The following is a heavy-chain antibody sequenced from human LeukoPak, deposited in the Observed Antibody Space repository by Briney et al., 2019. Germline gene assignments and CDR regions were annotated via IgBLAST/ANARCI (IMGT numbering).Heavy chain of an antibody. V-gene: IGHV1-2*02. J-gene: IGHJ4*02. Sequence: ASVKVSCKASGYTFTGYYMHWVRQAPGQGLEWMGWINPNSGGTNYAQKFQGRVTMTRDTSISTAYMELSRLRSDDTAVYYCAREITMVRGVIIGFDYWGQGTLVTVSS. CDR3: AREITMVRGVIIGFDY. CDR2: INPNSGGT. D-gene: IGHD3-10*01. CDR1: GYTFTGYY.